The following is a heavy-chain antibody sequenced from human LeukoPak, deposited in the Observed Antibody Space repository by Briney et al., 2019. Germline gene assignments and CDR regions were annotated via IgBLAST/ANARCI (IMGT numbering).Heavy chain of an antibody. CDR3: ARHKCDGYSSGWDYFDY. CDR2: IYYSGST. D-gene: IGHD6-19*01. J-gene: IGHJ4*02. Sequence: SETLSLTCTVSGGSISSGGYYWSWIRQHPGKGLEWIGYIYYSGSTYYNPSLKSRVTISVDTSKNQFSLKLSSVTAADTAVYYCARHKCDGYSSGWDYFDYWGQGTLVTVSS. CDR1: GGSISSGGYY. V-gene: IGHV4-31*03.